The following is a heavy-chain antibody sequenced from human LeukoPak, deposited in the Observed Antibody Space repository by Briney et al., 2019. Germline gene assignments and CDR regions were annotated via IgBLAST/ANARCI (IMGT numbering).Heavy chain of an antibody. Sequence: SETLSLTCTVSGGSISSYYWSWIRQPPGKGLEWIGYIYYSGSTNYNPSLKSRVTISADTSKNQFSLKLSSVTAADTAVYYCAGEMATTGMAFDIWGQGTMVTVSS. CDR3: AGEMATTGMAFDI. CDR2: IYYSGST. CDR1: GGSISSYY. D-gene: IGHD5-24*01. J-gene: IGHJ3*02. V-gene: IGHV4-59*01.